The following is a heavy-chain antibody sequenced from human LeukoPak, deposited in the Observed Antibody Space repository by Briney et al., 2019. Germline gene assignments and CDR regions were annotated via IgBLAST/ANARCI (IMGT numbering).Heavy chain of an antibody. D-gene: IGHD6-13*01. Sequence: GGSLRLSCAASGFTFSDYYMDWVRQASGKGLDWVARIRNKASTYTTEYAASVKGRFTISRDESKNSLYLQMNSLKTEDTAVYFCARAGVGTRYFDLWGRGTLVTVSS. CDR3: ARAGVGTRYFDL. CDR2: IRNKASTYTT. J-gene: IGHJ2*01. V-gene: IGHV3-72*01. CDR1: GFTFSDYY.